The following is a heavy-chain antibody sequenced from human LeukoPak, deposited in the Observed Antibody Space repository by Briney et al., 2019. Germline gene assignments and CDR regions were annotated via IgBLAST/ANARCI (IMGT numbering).Heavy chain of an antibody. V-gene: IGHV4-61*01. J-gene: IGHJ4*02. CDR3: ASDYGDYVFDY. CDR2: IYYSGST. CDR1: GGSVSSGSYY. D-gene: IGHD4-17*01. Sequence: SETLSLTCTASGGSVSSGSYYWSWIRQPPGKGLEWIGYIYYSGSTNYNPSLKSRVTISVDTSKNQFSLKLSSVTAADTAVYYCASDYGDYVFDYWGQGTLVTVSS.